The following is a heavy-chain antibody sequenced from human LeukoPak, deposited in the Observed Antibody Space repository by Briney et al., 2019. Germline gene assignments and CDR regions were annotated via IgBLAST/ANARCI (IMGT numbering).Heavy chain of an antibody. J-gene: IGHJ4*02. CDR1: GGTFSSYA. V-gene: IGHV1-69*04. CDR3: ANSHSSGWFWLVY. Sequence: SVKVSCKTSGGTFSSYAISWVRQAPGQGLEWMGRIIPILGIANYAQKFQGRVTITADKSTSTAYMELSSLRSEDTAVYYCANSHSSGWFWLVYWGQGTLVTVSS. D-gene: IGHD6-19*01. CDR2: IIPILGIA.